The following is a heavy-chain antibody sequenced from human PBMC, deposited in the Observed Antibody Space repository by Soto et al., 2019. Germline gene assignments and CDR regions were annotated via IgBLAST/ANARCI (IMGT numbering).Heavy chain of an antibody. Sequence: QVQLQQWGAGLLKPSETLSLTCTVYGASFSDYWWTWIRQPPGKGLEWIGEIKHSGSTNYNPPLKSRAAISKDTSKHQFSLKLISVTAADTAVYYCARGPPIMYYGTGGYYYFDYWGQGTLVTVSS. D-gene: IGHD2-8*02. CDR1: GASFSDYW. J-gene: IGHJ4*02. V-gene: IGHV4-34*01. CDR2: IKHSGST. CDR3: ARGPPIMYYGTGGYYYFDY.